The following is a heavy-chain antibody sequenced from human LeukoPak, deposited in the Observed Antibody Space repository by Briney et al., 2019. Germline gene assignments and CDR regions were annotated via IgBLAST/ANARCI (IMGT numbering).Heavy chain of an antibody. D-gene: IGHD2-15*01. J-gene: IGHJ6*02. V-gene: IGHV3-21*01. Sequence: GGSLRLSCAASGFTFSSYSMNWVRQAPGKGLEWVSSISSSSSYIYYADSVKGRFTISRDNAKNSLYLQMNSLRAEDTAVYYCARDQGRHRRTYGMDVWGQGTTVTVSS. CDR1: GFTFSSYS. CDR2: ISSSSSYI. CDR3: ARDQGRHRRTYGMDV.